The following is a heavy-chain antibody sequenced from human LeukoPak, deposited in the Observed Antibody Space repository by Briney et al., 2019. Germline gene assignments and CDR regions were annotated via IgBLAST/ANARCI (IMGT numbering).Heavy chain of an antibody. V-gene: IGHV3-33*03. CDR3: AKPLYGGLDYFDY. CDR2: IWYDGSNK. Sequence: GGSLRLSCAASGFTFSSYGRHWVRQAPGKGLEWVAVIWYDGSNKYYADSVKGRFTIDRDNCKNTLYLQMNSLRAEDTAVYYCAKPLYGGLDYFDYWGQRTLVTISS. CDR1: GFTFSSYG. D-gene: IGHD3-10*01. J-gene: IGHJ4*02.